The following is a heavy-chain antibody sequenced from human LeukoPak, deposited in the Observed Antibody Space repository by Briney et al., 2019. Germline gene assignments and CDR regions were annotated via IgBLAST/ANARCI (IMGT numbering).Heavy chain of an antibody. V-gene: IGHV3-74*01. CDR3: ARYRGGNYYYYYLDV. CDR1: GFTFSSYW. CDR2: INSDGSST. J-gene: IGHJ6*03. D-gene: IGHD5-12*01. Sequence: PGGSLRLSCAASGFTFSSYWMHWVRQAPGKGLVWVSRINSDGSSTSYADSVKGRFTISRDNAKNTLYLQMNSLGAEDTAVYYCARYRGGNYYYYYLDVWGKGTTVTVSS.